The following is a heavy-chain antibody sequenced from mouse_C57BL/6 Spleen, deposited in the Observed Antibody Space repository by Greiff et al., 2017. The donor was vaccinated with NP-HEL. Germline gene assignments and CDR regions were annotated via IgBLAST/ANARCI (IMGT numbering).Heavy chain of an antibody. V-gene: IGHV6-6*01. CDR3: TFGGAQAPHYFDY. CDR2: IRNKANNHAT. CDR1: GFTFSDAW. J-gene: IGHJ2*01. Sequence: EVMLVESGGGLVQPGGSMKLSCAASGFTFSDAWMDWVRQSPEKGLEWVAEIRNKANNHATYYAESVKGRFTISRDDSKSSVYLQMNSLRAEDTGIYYCTFGGAQAPHYFDYWGQGTTLTVSS. D-gene: IGHD3-2*02.